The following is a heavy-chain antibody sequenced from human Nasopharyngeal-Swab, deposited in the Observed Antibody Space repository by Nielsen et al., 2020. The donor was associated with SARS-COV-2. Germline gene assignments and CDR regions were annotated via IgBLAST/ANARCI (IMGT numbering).Heavy chain of an antibody. J-gene: IGHJ4*02. Sequence: SIYTMNWVRQAPGKGLEWIGSIYYSGSTYYNPSLKSRVTISVDTSKNQFSLKLSSVTAADTAVYYCARDYYDSSGYGLDYWGQGTLVTVSS. D-gene: IGHD3-22*01. CDR2: IYYSGST. CDR3: ARDYYDSSGYGLDY. CDR1: SIYT. V-gene: IGHV4-39*02.